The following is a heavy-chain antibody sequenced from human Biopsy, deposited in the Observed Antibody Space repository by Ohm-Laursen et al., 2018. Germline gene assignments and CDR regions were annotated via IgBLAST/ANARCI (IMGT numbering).Heavy chain of an antibody. D-gene: IGHD3-22*01. J-gene: IGHJ2*01. Sequence: GTLSLTCGVYGGSFSGYYCSWIRQPPGKGLEWIGEINDSGRTNYNPSLQSRVTISVDTSKNHFSLRLRSVTPADTAMYYCARDRGFYSDRTVPGYFDLWGRGTLVTVSS. CDR1: GGSFSGYY. V-gene: IGHV4-34*01. CDR3: ARDRGFYSDRTVPGYFDL. CDR2: INDSGRT.